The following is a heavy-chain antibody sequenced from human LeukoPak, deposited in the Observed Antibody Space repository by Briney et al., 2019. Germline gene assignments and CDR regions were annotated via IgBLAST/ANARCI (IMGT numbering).Heavy chain of an antibody. CDR1: GYTFTSYD. Sequence: ASVKVSCKASGYTFTSYDINWVRQATGHGLEWMGWMNPNSGNTGYAQKFQGRVTMTRNTSISTAYMELSSLRSEDTAVYYCARGLDYGETYDYWGQGTLVTVSS. CDR2: MNPNSGNT. CDR3: ARGLDYGETYDY. D-gene: IGHD4-17*01. V-gene: IGHV1-8*01. J-gene: IGHJ4*02.